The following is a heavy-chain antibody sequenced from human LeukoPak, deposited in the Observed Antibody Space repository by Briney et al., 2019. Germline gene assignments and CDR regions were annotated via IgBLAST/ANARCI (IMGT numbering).Heavy chain of an antibody. CDR2: ISYDGCNK. J-gene: IGHJ4*02. CDR3: AKDSYYYGSGGQY. Sequence: GGSLRLSCAASGFTFSSYGMHWVRQAPGKGLEWVAVISYDGCNKYYADSVKGRFTISRDNSKNTLYLQMNSLRAEDTAVYYCAKDSYYYGSGGQYWGQGTLVTVSS. CDR1: GFTFSSYG. V-gene: IGHV3-30*18. D-gene: IGHD3-10*01.